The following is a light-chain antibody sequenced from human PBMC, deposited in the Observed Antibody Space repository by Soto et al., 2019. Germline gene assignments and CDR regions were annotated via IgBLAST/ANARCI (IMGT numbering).Light chain of an antibody. Sequence: QSALTQPPSASGSPGQSVTISCTGTSSDVGGYNYVSWYQQHPGKAPKLMIYEVSKRPSGVPDRFSGSKSGNTASLTVSGLQAEDEADYYCSSYAGSINPYVFGTGTKLTV. CDR1: SSDVGGYNY. CDR3: SSYAGSINPYV. CDR2: EVS. V-gene: IGLV2-8*01. J-gene: IGLJ1*01.